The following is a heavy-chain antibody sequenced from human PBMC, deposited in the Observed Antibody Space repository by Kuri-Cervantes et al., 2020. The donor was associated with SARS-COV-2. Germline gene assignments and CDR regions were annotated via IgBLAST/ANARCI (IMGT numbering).Heavy chain of an antibody. V-gene: IGHV3-30*04. D-gene: IGHD2-2*03. CDR1: GFTFNTYN. CDR2: ISYDGGDK. Sequence: GGSLRLSCVVSGFTFNTYNFHWVRQAPGKGPEWLASISYDGGDKSYADSVRGRFTVSRDNSINTLYLQMTGLRPEDTTLYHCARRGVRFSYGYFFDYWGQGTLVTVSS. J-gene: IGHJ4*02. CDR3: ARRGVRFSYGYFFDY.